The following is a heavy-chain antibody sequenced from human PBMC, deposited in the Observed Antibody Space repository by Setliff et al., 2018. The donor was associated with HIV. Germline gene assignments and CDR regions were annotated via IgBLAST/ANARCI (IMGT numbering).Heavy chain of an antibody. Sequence: GASVNVSCKASGYTFTNYDISWVRQAPGQGLEWMGGIIPISGTADYAQKSQGRVTITADESTSTAYMELSSLRSEDTAVYYCARLYYYGSGSYPWYFDYWGQGTLVTVSS. J-gene: IGHJ4*02. V-gene: IGHV1-69*13. CDR2: IIPISGTA. CDR3: ARLYYYGSGSYPWYFDY. D-gene: IGHD3-10*01. CDR1: GYTFTNYD.